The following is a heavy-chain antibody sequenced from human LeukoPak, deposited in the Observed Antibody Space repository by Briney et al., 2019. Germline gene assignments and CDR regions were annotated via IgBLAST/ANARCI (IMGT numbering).Heavy chain of an antibody. CDR3: AKPLCPGGSCIHYYYYYYMDV. CDR1: GFTFSSYA. Sequence: PGGTLRLSCAASGFTFSSYAMSWVRQAPGKGLEWVSAISGSGGSTYYADSVKGRFTISRDNSKNTLYLQMNSLRAEDTAVYYCAKPLCPGGSCIHYYYYYYMDVWGKGTTVTVSS. V-gene: IGHV3-23*01. CDR2: ISGSGGST. J-gene: IGHJ6*03. D-gene: IGHD2-15*01.